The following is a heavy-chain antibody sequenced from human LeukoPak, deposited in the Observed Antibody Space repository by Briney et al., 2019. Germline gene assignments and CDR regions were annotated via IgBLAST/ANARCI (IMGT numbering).Heavy chain of an antibody. V-gene: IGHV4-34*01. D-gene: IGHD5-12*01. CDR1: GGSFSGYY. J-gene: IGHJ4*02. CDR2: INHSGST. CDR3: ARGDISGYDREPFDY. Sequence: SETLSLTCAVYGGSFSGYYWSWIRQPPGKGLEWIGEINHSGSTNYNPSLKSRVTISIDTSKNQFSLKLSSVTAADTAVYYCARGDISGYDREPFDYWGQGTLVTVSS.